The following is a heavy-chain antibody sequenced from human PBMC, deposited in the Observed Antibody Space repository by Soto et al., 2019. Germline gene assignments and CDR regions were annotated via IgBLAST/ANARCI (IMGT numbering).Heavy chain of an antibody. V-gene: IGHV4-59*01. J-gene: IGHJ4*02. CDR3: AREFKEEAWFVRYFDY. CDR2: IYYSGST. D-gene: IGHD3-9*01. CDR1: GGSISSYY. Sequence: PSETLSLTCTVSGGSISSYYWSWIRQPPGKGLEWIGYIYYSGSTNYNPSLKSGVTISVDTSKNQFSLKLSSVTAADTAVYYCAREFKEEAWFVRYFDYWGQGTLVTVSS.